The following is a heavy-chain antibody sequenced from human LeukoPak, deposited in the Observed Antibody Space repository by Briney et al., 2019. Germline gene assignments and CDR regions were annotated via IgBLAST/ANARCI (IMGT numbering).Heavy chain of an antibody. CDR3: AREGYYYSSGRSPDDYYYGMDV. J-gene: IGHJ6*02. V-gene: IGHV3-21*01. CDR2: ISSSSSYI. D-gene: IGHD3-10*01. CDR1: GFTFSSYS. Sequence: KPGGSLRLSCAASGFTFSSYSMNWVRQAPGKGLEWVSSISSSSSYIYYADSVKGRFTISRDNAKNSLYLQMNSLRAEDTAVYYCAREGYYYSSGRSPDDYYYGMDVWGQGTTVTVSS.